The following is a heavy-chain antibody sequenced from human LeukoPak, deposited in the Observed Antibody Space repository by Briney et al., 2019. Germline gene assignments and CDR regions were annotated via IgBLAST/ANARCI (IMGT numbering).Heavy chain of an antibody. CDR2: IYPGDSDA. CDR3: ARQGRIVVVTTTHDAFDI. J-gene: IGHJ3*02. V-gene: IGHV5-51*01. CDR1: GYSFSTYW. Sequence: GESLKISCTGFGYSFSTYWIGWVRQMPGKGLEWMGIIYPGDSDARYSPSLQGQVTISVDKSISTAYLQWSSLKASDTAMYYCARQGRIVVVTTTHDAFDIWGQGTMVTVSS. D-gene: IGHD2-21*02.